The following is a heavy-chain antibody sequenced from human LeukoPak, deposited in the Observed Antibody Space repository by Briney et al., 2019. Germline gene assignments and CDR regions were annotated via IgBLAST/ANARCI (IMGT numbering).Heavy chain of an antibody. V-gene: IGHV4-39*01. Sequence: PSETLSLTCTVSGVSISSSNSYWGWIRQPPGKGLEWIGSIYYSGNTYYNASLKSQVSISIDTSKNQFSLRLTSVTAADTAVFYCARLPLSGSYYNYYFDNWGQGTLVTVSS. D-gene: IGHD3-10*01. CDR3: ARLPLSGSYYNYYFDN. CDR1: GVSISSSNSY. J-gene: IGHJ4*02. CDR2: IYYSGNT.